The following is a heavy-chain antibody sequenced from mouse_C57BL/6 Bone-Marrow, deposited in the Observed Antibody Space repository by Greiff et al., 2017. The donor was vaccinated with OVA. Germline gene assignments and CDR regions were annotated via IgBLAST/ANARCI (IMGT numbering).Heavy chain of an antibody. CDR3: ARGSMMVTTRRYYYAMDY. V-gene: IGHV14-3*01. Sequence: VQLQQSVAELVRPGASVKLSCTASGFNIKNTYMHWVKQRPEQGLEWIGRIDPANGNTKYAPKFQGKATITADTSSNTAYLQLSSLTSEDTAIYYWARGSMMVTTRRYYYAMDYWGQGTSVTVSS. CDR1: GFNIKNTY. D-gene: IGHD2-3*01. CDR2: IDPANGNT. J-gene: IGHJ4*01.